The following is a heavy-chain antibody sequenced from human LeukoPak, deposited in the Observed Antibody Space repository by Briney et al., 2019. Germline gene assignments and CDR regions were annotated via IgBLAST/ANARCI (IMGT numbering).Heavy chain of an antibody. V-gene: IGHV3-23*01. J-gene: IGHJ4*02. CDR1: GFSLNNYA. CDR3: AKGGYDYIEVAYFDF. Sequence: HSGGSLRLSCAASGFSLNNYAMNWVRQAPGKGLEWVSIIIGSSGSTFYADSVKGRFTISRDNSKNTLHLQLNSLRLEDTAVYYCAKGGYDYIEVAYFDFWGQGTLVTVSS. D-gene: IGHD5-12*01. CDR2: IIGSSGST.